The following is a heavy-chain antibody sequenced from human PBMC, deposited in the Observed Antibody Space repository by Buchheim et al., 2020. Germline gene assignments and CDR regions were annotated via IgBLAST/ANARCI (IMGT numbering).Heavy chain of an antibody. J-gene: IGHJ4*02. CDR1: GASISSYH. D-gene: IGHD6-13*01. V-gene: IGHV4-59*08. Sequence: QVQLQESGPGLVKPSETLSLTCTVSGASISSYHWSWLRQAPEKGLEWIGNIYDSGRTNYNPSLKSRVTMSADTSKNQFSLKLSSVTAEDTAVYYCARHRGAYRDSSWYEWGQGTL. CDR2: IYDSGRT. CDR3: ARHRGAYRDSSWYE.